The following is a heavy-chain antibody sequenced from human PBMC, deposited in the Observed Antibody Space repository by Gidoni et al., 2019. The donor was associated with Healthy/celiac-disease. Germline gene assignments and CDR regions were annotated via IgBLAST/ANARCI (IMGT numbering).Heavy chain of an antibody. CDR2: ISGSGGST. J-gene: IGHJ6*02. Sequence: AASGFPFSSYAMSWVLQAPGKGLEWVSAISGSGGSTYYADSVKGRFTISRDNSKNTLYLQMNSLRAEDTAVYYCAKDRQQLVYYYYYGMDVWGQGTTVTVSS. V-gene: IGHV3-23*01. CDR1: GFPFSSYA. CDR3: AKDRQQLVYYYYYGMDV. D-gene: IGHD6-13*01.